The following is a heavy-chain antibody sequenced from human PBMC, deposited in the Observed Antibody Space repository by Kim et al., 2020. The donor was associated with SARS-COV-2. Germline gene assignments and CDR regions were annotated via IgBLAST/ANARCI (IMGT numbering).Heavy chain of an antibody. D-gene: IGHD5-12*01. CDR3: LAEIGSRSFDH. CDR2: IAYNGGLT. Sequence: GGSLRLSCAASGFSFSSHAMHWVRQAPGRGLEWVALIAYNGGLTAYPDSVRGRFIISRDNSKSTLYLQMNSLRPEDTAVYYCLAEIGSRSFDHWGQGTRVTVSS. V-gene: IGHV3-30*04. J-gene: IGHJ4*02. CDR1: GFSFSSHA.